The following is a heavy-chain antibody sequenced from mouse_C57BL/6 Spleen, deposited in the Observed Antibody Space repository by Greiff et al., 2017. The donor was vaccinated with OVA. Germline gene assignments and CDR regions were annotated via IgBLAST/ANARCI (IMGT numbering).Heavy chain of an antibody. CDR3: ARGDSSGYVGAY. V-gene: IGHV1-64*01. J-gene: IGHJ3*01. CDR1: GYTFTSYW. D-gene: IGHD3-2*02. CDR2: IHPNSGST. Sequence: QVQLQQPGAELVKPGASVKLSCKASGYTFTSYWMHWVKQRPGQGLEWIGMIHPNSGSTNYNEKFKSKATLTVDKSSSTAYMQLSSLTSEDSAVYYCARGDSSGYVGAYWGQGTLVTVSA.